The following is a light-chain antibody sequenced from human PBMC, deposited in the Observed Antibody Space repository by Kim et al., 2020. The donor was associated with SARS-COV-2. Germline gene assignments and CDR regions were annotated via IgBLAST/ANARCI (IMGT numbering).Light chain of an antibody. CDR3: QVWDVNSDHPV. V-gene: IGLV3-21*04. J-gene: IGLJ3*02. Sequence: APGQTASITWGVNNIGAKSVHWYRQKPGQAPVLVIHYESDRPSGIPERFSGSSSGNTATLIITRVEAGDEADYYCQVWDVNSDHPVFGGGTQLTVL. CDR1: NIGAKS. CDR2: YES.